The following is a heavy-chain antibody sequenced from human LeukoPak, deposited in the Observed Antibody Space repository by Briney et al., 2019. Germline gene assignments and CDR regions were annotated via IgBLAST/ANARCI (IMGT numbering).Heavy chain of an antibody. V-gene: IGHV4-59*08. Sequence: SETLSLTCTVSGGSISSYYWSWIRQPPGKGLEWIGYIYYSGSTSYNPSLKSRVTISVDTSKNQFSLKLSSVTAADTAVYYCARPTTYCSSTSCNDAFDIWGQGTMVTVSS. CDR2: IYYSGST. CDR3: ARPTTYCSSTSCNDAFDI. J-gene: IGHJ3*02. CDR1: GGSISSYY. D-gene: IGHD2-2*01.